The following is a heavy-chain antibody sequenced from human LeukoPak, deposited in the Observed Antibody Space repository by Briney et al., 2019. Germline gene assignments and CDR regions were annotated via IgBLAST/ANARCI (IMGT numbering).Heavy chain of an antibody. CDR2: IKQDGSEK. D-gene: IGHD2/OR15-2a*01. CDR3: ARDRNRDFNRP. V-gene: IGHV3-7*01. J-gene: IGHJ5*02. Sequence: GGSLRLSCAASGFTFSSYWMSWVRQAPGKGLEWVANIKQDGSEKYYVGSVKGRFAISRDNAKNSLYLQMNSLRAEDTAVYYCARDRNRDFNRPWGQGTLVTASS. CDR1: GFTFSSYW.